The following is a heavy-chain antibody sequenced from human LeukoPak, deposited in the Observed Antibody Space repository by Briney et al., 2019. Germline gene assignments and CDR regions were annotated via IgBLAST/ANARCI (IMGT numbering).Heavy chain of an antibody. CDR1: GYTFTDYY. V-gene: IGHV1-2*02. Sequence: ASVKVSCKASGYTFTDYYLHWVRQASGQGLEWMGWINPNSGGTNYAQKLQGRVTMTRDTSISTAYMELSRLRSDDTAVYYCARDLLWFGAVDYWGQGTLVTVSS. CDR2: INPNSGGT. CDR3: ARDLLWFGAVDY. J-gene: IGHJ4*02. D-gene: IGHD3-10*01.